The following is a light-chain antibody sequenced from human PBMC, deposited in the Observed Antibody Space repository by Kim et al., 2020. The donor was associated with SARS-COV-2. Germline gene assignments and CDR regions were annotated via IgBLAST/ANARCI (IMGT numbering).Light chain of an antibody. Sequence: SITPSGAGTSSDIGHYDFVSFYQQHPGKAPKLMVYDVRNRPSGVSSRFSGSKSGNTASLTIFGLQTEDEATYYCSSYTSSNIPYVFGSGTKVTVL. V-gene: IGLV2-14*03. CDR2: DVR. J-gene: IGLJ1*01. CDR3: SSYTSSNIPYV. CDR1: SSDIGHYDF.